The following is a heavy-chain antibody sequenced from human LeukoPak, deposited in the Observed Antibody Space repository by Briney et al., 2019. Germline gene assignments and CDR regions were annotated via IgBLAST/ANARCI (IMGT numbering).Heavy chain of an antibody. Sequence: GGSLRLSCAASGFTFSSYWMHWVRQAPGKGLVWVSRINSDGSSTSYADSVKGRFTISRDNAKNTLYLQMNSLRAEDTAVYYCARGGWKYAPYYYYGMDVWGKGTTVTVSS. J-gene: IGHJ6*04. CDR1: GFTFSSYW. CDR3: ARGGWKYAPYYYYGMDV. D-gene: IGHD1-7*01. V-gene: IGHV3-74*01. CDR2: INSDGSST.